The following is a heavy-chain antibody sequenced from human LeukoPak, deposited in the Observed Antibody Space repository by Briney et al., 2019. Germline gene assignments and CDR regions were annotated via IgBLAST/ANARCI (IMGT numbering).Heavy chain of an antibody. J-gene: IGHJ4*02. Sequence: YPSETLSLTCTVSGVSVTNYYWAWIRQPAGKGLEWIGRMYISGSTNYNPSLRSRVTISIDKTKNEFSLRLRSVTAADTAVYYCARDYLVGAPLDSWGQGTLVTVSP. CDR1: GVSVTNYY. CDR2: MYISGST. D-gene: IGHD1-26*01. V-gene: IGHV4-4*07. CDR3: ARDYLVGAPLDS.